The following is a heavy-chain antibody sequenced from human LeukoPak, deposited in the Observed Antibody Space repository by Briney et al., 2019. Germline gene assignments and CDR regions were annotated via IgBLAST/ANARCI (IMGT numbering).Heavy chain of an antibody. CDR3: ASDSSDYSHLLY. D-gene: IGHD3-22*01. CDR2: ISSSGSTI. J-gene: IGHJ4*02. V-gene: IGHV3-11*01. Sequence: GGSLRLSCAASGFTFSDYYMSWIRQAPGKGLEWVSYISSSGSTIYYADSVKGRFTISRDNAKNSLYLQMNCLRAEDTAVYYCASDSSDYSHLLYWGQGTLVTVSS. CDR1: GFTFSDYY.